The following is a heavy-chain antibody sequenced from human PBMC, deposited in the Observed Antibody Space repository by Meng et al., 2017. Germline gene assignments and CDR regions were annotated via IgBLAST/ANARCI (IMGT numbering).Heavy chain of an antibody. CDR3: LDEAPRSDY. CDR1: GFTFNNYW. CDR2: ISGDGSIT. D-gene: IGHD1-1*01. V-gene: IGHV3-74*01. J-gene: IGHJ4*02. Sequence: EVQCVESGGGLVQPWGALRLSCAASGFTFNNYWMHGVRQVPGKGLVWVSRISGDGSITNYADSVKGRFTISRDNAKNTLYLQMNSLRPEDTAVYYCLDEAPRSDYWGQGSLVTVSS.